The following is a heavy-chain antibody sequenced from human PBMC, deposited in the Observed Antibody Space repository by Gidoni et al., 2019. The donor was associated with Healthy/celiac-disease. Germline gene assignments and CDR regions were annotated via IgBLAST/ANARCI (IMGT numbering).Heavy chain of an antibody. J-gene: IGHJ5*02. CDR1: GGTVSSKT. Sequence: QVQRVQPGAEVKKPGSAVKVSCKASGGTVSSKTISWVRQAPGQGLEWLGRIIPILGIANYAQKFQGSVTITADKSTSTAYMELSSLRSEDTAVYYCARGGWNYGSGSYYGDWFDPWGQGTLVTVSS. V-gene: IGHV1-69*02. D-gene: IGHD3-10*01. CDR3: ARGGWNYGSGSYYGDWFDP. CDR2: IIPILGIA.